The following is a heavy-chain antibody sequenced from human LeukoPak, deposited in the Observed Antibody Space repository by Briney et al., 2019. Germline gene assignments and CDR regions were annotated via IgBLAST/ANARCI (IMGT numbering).Heavy chain of an antibody. J-gene: IGHJ4*02. D-gene: IGHD3-22*01. CDR2: IYHSGST. CDR1: GGSISSGGYS. Sequence: SETLSLTCAVSGGSISSGGYSWSWIRQPPGKGLEWIGYIYHSGSTYYNPSLKSRVTISVDRPKNQFSLKLSSVTAADTAVYYCARDKYYYDSSGPQYYFDYWGQGTLVTVSS. CDR3: ARDKYYYDSSGPQYYFDY. V-gene: IGHV4-30-2*01.